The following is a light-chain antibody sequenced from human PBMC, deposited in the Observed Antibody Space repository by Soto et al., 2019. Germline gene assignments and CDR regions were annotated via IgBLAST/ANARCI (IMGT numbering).Light chain of an antibody. CDR2: DVS. V-gene: IGKV3-20*01. Sequence: ESVLTQSPGTLSLSPGESATLSSRASQSVSSRYVAWYQQQPGQAPRLLIYDVSNRATGIPDRFIGSGSGTDFTLTITRLEPEDFALYYCQQYGSSPSTFGQGTKV. J-gene: IGKJ1*01. CDR3: QQYGSSPST. CDR1: QSVSSRY.